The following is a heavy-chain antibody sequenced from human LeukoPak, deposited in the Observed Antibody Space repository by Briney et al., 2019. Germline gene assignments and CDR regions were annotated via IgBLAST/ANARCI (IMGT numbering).Heavy chain of an antibody. V-gene: IGHV3-30*02. Sequence: GGSLRLSCAASGFTFSSYGMHWVRQAPGKGLEWVAFIRYDGSNKYYADSVKGRFTISRDNSKNTLYLQMNSLRAEDTAVYYCAKDQGFSRYYFDYWGQGTLVTVSS. J-gene: IGHJ4*02. CDR3: AKDQGFSRYYFDY. CDR1: GFTFSSYG. CDR2: IRYDGSNK.